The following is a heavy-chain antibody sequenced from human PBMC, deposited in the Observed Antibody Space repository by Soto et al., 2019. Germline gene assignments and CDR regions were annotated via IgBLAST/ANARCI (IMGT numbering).Heavy chain of an antibody. V-gene: IGHV3-23*01. D-gene: IGHD3-22*01. CDR1: VFTFSSYA. CDR2: ISGSGGST. CDR3: AKDHIPNYYDSSGPYWYFDL. J-gene: IGHJ2*01. Sequence: GGPLRLSCAASVFTFSSYAMSWVRHAPGKGLEWGSAISGSGGSTYYADSVKGRFTISRDNSKNTLYLQMNSLRAEDTAVYYCAKDHIPNYYDSSGPYWYFDLWGRGTLVTVSS.